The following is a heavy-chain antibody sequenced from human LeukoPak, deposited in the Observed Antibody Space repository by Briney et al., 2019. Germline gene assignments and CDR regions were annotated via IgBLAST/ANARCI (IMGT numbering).Heavy chain of an antibody. CDR3: ASPIVVVPAAIAAFDI. CDR1: GGTFSSYA. Sequence: SVKVSCKASGGTFSSYAISWVRQAPGQGLEWMGRIIPILGIASYAQKFQGRVTITADKSTSTAYMELSSLRSEDTAVYYCASPIVVVPAAIAAFDIWGQGTMVTVSS. CDR2: IIPILGIA. J-gene: IGHJ3*02. D-gene: IGHD2-2*01. V-gene: IGHV1-69*04.